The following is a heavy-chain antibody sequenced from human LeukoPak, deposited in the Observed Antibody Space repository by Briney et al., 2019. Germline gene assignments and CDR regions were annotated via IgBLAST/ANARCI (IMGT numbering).Heavy chain of an antibody. V-gene: IGHV3-21*01. D-gene: IGHD6-13*01. CDR1: GFTFSSYS. Sequence: GGSLRLSCAASGFTFSSYSMNWVRQAPGKGLEWVSSISSSSSYIYYADSVKGRFTISRDNSKNTLYLQMNSLRAEDTAVYYCARDPRAIAAAENWFDPWGQGTLVTVSS. CDR2: ISSSSSYI. CDR3: ARDPRAIAAAENWFDP. J-gene: IGHJ5*02.